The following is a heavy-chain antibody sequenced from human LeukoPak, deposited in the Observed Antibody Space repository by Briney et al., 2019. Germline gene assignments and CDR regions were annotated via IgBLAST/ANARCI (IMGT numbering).Heavy chain of an antibody. CDR2: INPNSGGT. J-gene: IGHJ6*03. Sequence: ASVKVSCKASGYTFTGYCMHWVRQAPGQGLEWMGRINPNSGGTNYAQKFQGRVTMTRDTSISTAYMELSRLRSDDTAVYYCARDRYYKVVVVVPAAPTGYYYMDVWGKGTTVTVSS. CDR3: ARDRYYKVVVVVPAAPTGYYYMDV. V-gene: IGHV1-2*06. D-gene: IGHD2-2*01. CDR1: GYTFTGYC.